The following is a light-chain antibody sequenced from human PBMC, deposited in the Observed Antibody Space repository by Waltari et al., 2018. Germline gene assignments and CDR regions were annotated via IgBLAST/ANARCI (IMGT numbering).Light chain of an antibody. CDR2: DAS. CDR1: QSVSSY. Sequence: EIVLTQSPATLSLSPGERATLSCRASQSVSSYLAWYQQKPGQAPRLLIYDASNRATGIPVRFSGSGSGTDFTLIISSLEPEDFAVYYCQQRSNWPITFGQGTRLEIK. CDR3: QQRSNWPIT. V-gene: IGKV3-11*01. J-gene: IGKJ5*01.